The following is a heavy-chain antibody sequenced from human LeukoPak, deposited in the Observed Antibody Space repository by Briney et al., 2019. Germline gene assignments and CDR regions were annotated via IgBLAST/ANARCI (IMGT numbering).Heavy chain of an antibody. J-gene: IGHJ4*02. Sequence: SVKVSCKASGGTFSSYAISWLRQAPAKGLAWMGRIIPIFGIANYAQKFQGRVTITADKSTSTAYMELSSLRSEDTAVYYCARESSTGHFDYWGQGTLVTVSS. CDR2: IIPIFGIA. V-gene: IGHV1-69*17. D-gene: IGHD4-17*01. CDR1: GGTFSSYA. CDR3: ARESSTGHFDY.